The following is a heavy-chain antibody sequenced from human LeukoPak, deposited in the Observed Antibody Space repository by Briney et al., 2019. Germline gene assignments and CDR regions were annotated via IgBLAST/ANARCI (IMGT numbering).Heavy chain of an antibody. Sequence: GGSLRLSCAASGFTFSSHTMNWVRQPPGKGLEWVSNIGTSSTTIYYADSVKGRFTISRDNAKNSLYLQMNSLRADDTAVYYCARFAAGGSYYYYMDVWGKGTTVTVSS. CDR3: ARFAAGGSYYYYMDV. V-gene: IGHV3-48*01. CDR2: IGTSSTTI. J-gene: IGHJ6*03. CDR1: GFTFSSHT. D-gene: IGHD6-25*01.